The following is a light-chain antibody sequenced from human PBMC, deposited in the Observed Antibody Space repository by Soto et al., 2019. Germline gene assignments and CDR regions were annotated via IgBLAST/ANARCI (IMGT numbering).Light chain of an antibody. CDR3: QQYGSSGT. CDR2: DAS. V-gene: IGKV3-20*01. CDR1: PSVSNS. J-gene: IGKJ1*01. Sequence: PGERATLSCRASPSVSNSLAWYQHKPGQAPRLLIYDASNRATGVPTRFSGSGSGTDFTLTISRLEPEDFAVYYCQQYGSSGTFGQGTKVDIK.